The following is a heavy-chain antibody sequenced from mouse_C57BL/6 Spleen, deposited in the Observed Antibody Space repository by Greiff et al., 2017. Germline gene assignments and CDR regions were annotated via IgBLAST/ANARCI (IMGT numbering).Heavy chain of an antibody. J-gene: IGHJ4*01. V-gene: IGHV1-76*01. CDR2: IYPGSGNT. Sequence: QVQLQQSGAELVRPGASVKLSCKASGYTFTDYYINWVKQRPGQGLEWIARIYPGSGNTYYNEKFKGKATLTAEKSSSTAYMQLSSLTSEDSAVYFGARRVLRRDLYAMDYWGQGTSVTVSS. D-gene: IGHD1-1*01. CDR3: ARRVLRRDLYAMDY. CDR1: GYTFTDYY.